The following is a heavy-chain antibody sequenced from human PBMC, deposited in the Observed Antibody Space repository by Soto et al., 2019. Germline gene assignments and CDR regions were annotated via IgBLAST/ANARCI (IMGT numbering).Heavy chain of an antibody. D-gene: IGHD2-15*01. J-gene: IGHJ6*02. CDR3: AYLPCSGGSCYWFSFSGMDV. CDR1: GFSLSTSGVG. V-gene: IGHV2-5*02. CDR2: IYWDDDK. Sequence: QITLKESGPTLVKPTQTLTLTCTFSGFSLSTSGVGVAWIRQPPGKALEWLALIYWDDDKRYRPSLESRLTITTDTSKTQVVLTMTNMDSVDTATYYCAYLPCSGGSCYWFSFSGMDVCGQGTTVTVSS.